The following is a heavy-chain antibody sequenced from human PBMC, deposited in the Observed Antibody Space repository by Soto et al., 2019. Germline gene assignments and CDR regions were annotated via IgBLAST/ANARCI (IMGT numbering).Heavy chain of an antibody. V-gene: IGHV4-30-4*01. CDR3: ARERDSYYYDSSDKGDY. Sequence: LSLTCTVSGGSTSSDNYWSWIRQPPGKGLEWIGHIYYSGNTDYNPSLKSRLAISIDTSKNQFSLKLSSVTAADTAVYYCARERDSYYYDSSDKGDYWGQGTLVTVSS. J-gene: IGHJ4*02. CDR2: IYYSGNT. D-gene: IGHD3-22*01. CDR1: GGSTSSDNY.